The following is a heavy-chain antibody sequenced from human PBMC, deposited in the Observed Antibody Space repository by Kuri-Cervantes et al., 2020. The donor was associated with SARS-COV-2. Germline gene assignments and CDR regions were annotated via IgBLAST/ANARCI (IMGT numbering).Heavy chain of an antibody. CDR3: AKMEGGFLEWTWIDY. CDR1: GFTFSSYD. D-gene: IGHD3-3*01. V-gene: IGHV3-13*03. J-gene: IGHJ4*02. Sequence: GESLKISCAACGFTFSSYDMHWVRQATGKGLEWVSAIGTAGDTYYPGSVKGQFTISRENAKNSLYLQMNSLRAEDTAVYYCAKMEGGFLEWTWIDYWGQGTLVTVSS. CDR2: IGTAGDT.